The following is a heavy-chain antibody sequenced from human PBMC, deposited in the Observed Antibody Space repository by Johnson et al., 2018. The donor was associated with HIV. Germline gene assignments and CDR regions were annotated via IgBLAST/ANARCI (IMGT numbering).Heavy chain of an antibody. D-gene: IGHD6-6*01. V-gene: IGHV3-30*04. CDR2: ISYDGSNK. J-gene: IGHJ3*02. Sequence: QVQLVESGGGVVQPGRSLRLSCAASGFTFSSYAMHWVRQAPGKGLEWVAVISYDGSNKYYADSVKGRFTISRDNSKNTLYLQMNSLRAEDTAVNYCAKVYSSSVPAPGIWGQGTTVTVSS. CDR1: GFTFSSYA. CDR3: AKVYSSSVPAPGI.